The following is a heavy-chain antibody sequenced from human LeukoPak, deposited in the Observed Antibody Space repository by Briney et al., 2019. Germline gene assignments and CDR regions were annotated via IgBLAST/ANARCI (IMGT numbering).Heavy chain of an antibody. CDR2: IYYSGST. V-gene: IGHV4-39*02. CDR1: GGSISSSSYY. CDR3: ARDSHHTDFDY. D-gene: IGHD1-14*01. J-gene: IGHJ4*02. Sequence: SETLSLTCTVSGGSISSSSYYWGWIRQPPGKGLEWIGSIYYSGSTYYNPSLKSRVTISVDTSKNQFSLKLSSVTAADTAVYYCARDSHHTDFDYWGQGTLVTVSS.